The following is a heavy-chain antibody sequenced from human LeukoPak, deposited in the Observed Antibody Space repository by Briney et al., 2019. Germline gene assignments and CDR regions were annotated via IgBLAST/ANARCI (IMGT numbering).Heavy chain of an antibody. Sequence: GGSLRLSCEASGFTFASHAMNWVRQAPGKGLEWVSGISGSGGSAFYAGSVRGRFTISRDSSKNTLYLQMNSLRAEDTAVYYCAKPRGGTYYVFDYWGQGTLVTVSS. D-gene: IGHD1-26*01. V-gene: IGHV3-23*01. CDR1: GFTFASHA. J-gene: IGHJ4*02. CDR3: AKPRGGTYYVFDY. CDR2: ISGSGGSA.